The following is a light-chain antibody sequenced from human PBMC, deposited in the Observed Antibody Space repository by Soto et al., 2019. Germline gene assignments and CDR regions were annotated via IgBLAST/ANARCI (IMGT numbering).Light chain of an antibody. CDR3: SSYAGSDSYV. Sequence: SALTQPPSASGSPGQSVTISCNGTSSDVGGYNYVSWYQQHPGKAPKLMIYEVSNRPSGVPDRFSGSKSGNTDSLTVSGLQAEDEADSYCSSYAGSDSYVFGPGSKLTVL. J-gene: IGLJ1*01. CDR2: EVS. CDR1: SSDVGGYNY. V-gene: IGLV2-8*01.